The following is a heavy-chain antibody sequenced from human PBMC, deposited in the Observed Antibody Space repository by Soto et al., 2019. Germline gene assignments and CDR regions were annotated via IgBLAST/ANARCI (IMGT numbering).Heavy chain of an antibody. Sequence: PGGSLTFAYRNSAFTLRTKVMHCIRQAPGKGLEWVETIWYHENNYYYKDYIKGRFAVSRDNSKNTVFLQMNTLRAEDTATYYCARDRGYGGNYVFDFWCLGT. CDR2: IWYHENNY. CDR3: ARDRGYGGNYVFDF. J-gene: IGHJ4*02. D-gene: IGHD4-4*01. V-gene: IGHV3-33*08. CDR1: AFTLRTKV.